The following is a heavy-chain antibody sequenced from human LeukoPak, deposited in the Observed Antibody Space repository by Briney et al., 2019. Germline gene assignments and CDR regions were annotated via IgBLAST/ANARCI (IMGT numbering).Heavy chain of an antibody. V-gene: IGHV4-34*01. J-gene: IGHJ3*02. CDR2: INHSGST. Sequence: SETLSLTCADYGGSFSGYYWSWIRQPPGKGLERIGEINHSGSTNYNPSLKSRVTISVDTSKNQFSLKLSSVTAADTAVYYCARGRGYNAFDIWGQGTMVTVSS. D-gene: IGHD5-18*01. CDR3: ARGRGYNAFDI. CDR1: GGSFSGYY.